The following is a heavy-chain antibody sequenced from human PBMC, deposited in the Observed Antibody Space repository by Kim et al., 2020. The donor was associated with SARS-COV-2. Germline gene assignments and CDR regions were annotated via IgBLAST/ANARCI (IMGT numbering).Heavy chain of an antibody. Sequence: GGSLRLSCAASGFTFSSYAMHWVRQAPGKGLEYVSAISSNGGSTYYANSVKGRFTISRDNSKNTLYLQMGSLRAEDMAVYYCARGDQQWLVLFDYWGQGT. D-gene: IGHD6-19*01. CDR3: ARGDQQWLVLFDY. CDR1: GFTFSSYA. V-gene: IGHV3-64*01. CDR2: ISSNGGST. J-gene: IGHJ4*02.